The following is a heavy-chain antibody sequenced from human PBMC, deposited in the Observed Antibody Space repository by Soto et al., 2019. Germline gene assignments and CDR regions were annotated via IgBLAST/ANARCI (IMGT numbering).Heavy chain of an antibody. J-gene: IGHJ4*02. CDR3: AKRVAASGSGWDY. D-gene: IGHD6-13*01. V-gene: IGHV3-23*01. CDR1: GFTFSTYA. CDR2: ISYNGADR. Sequence: EVQLLESGGGLVQPGESLRLSCAASGFTFSTYAMTWVRQAPGKGLEWVSGISYNGADRYYVDSVRGRFTISRDNSKNTLYLQMNSLRAEDTALYYCAKRVAASGSGWDYWGQGTLVTVSS.